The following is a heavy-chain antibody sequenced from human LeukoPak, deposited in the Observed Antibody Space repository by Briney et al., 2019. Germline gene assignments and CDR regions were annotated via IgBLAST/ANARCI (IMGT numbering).Heavy chain of an antibody. Sequence: PSETLSLTCTVSGGSVSSYYWSWIRQPPGKGLEWIAYIYYSGSTKYNPSLKSRVTISLDRSKNQFSLKLRAVTAADTAVYYCARLQVHCGGDCYTRWFDPWGQGTLVTVSS. CDR2: IYYSGST. J-gene: IGHJ5*02. V-gene: IGHV4-59*08. D-gene: IGHD2-21*02. CDR3: ARLQVHCGGDCYTRWFDP. CDR1: GGSVSSYY.